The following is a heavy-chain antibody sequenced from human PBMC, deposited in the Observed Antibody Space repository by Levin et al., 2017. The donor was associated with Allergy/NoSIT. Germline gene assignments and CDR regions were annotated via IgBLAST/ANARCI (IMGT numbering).Heavy chain of an antibody. Sequence: KISCKASGGTFSSYAISWVRQAPGQGLEWMGGIIPIFGTANYAQKFQGRVTITADESTSTAYMELSSLRSEDTAVYYCARDGVPAAMFDYWGQGTLVTVSS. D-gene: IGHD2-2*01. CDR1: GGTFSSYA. V-gene: IGHV1-69*01. CDR2: IIPIFGTA. J-gene: IGHJ4*02. CDR3: ARDGVPAAMFDY.